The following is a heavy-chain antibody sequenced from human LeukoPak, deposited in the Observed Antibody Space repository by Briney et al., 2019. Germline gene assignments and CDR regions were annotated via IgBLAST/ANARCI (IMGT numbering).Heavy chain of an antibody. J-gene: IGHJ2*01. Sequence: SQTLSLTCAFSGDSVSSNSAAWNWIRQSPSRGLEWLGRTYYRSKWYNDYAVSVKSRITINPDTSKNQFSLQLNSVTPEDTAVYYCARDLFGDRDDSSGWYRYFDLWGRGTLVTVSS. CDR2: TYYRSKWYN. CDR1: GDSVSSNSAA. V-gene: IGHV6-1*01. CDR3: ARDLFGDRDDSSGWYRYFDL. D-gene: IGHD6-19*01.